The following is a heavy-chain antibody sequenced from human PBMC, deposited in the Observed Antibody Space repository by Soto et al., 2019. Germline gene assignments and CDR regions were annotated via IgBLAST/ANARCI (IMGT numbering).Heavy chain of an antibody. D-gene: IGHD3-9*01. V-gene: IGHV3-48*02. CDR1: GFTFSSYS. CDR2: ISATSSTK. CDR3: ARSYYDTLITYSYNFDS. Sequence: VQLVESGGGLVQPGGSLRLSCAASGFTFSSYSMNWVRQAPGKGLEWVSYISATSSTKNYADSVKGRFTISRDNGQNSLYRQMNSLRDEDTAVYYCARSYYDTLITYSYNFDSWGQGTLVTVSS. J-gene: IGHJ4*02.